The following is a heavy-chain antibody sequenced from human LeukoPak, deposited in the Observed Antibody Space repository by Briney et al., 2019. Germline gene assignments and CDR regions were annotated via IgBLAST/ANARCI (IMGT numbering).Heavy chain of an antibody. V-gene: IGHV6-1*01. J-gene: IGHJ6*03. Sequence: SQTLSLTCAISGDSVSSNSAAWNWIRQSPSRGLEWLGRTYYRSKWYNDYAVSVKSRITINPGTSKNQFSLQLNSVTPEDTAVYYCARDRGYSGYDFFYYYYMDVWGKGTTVTVSS. CDR3: ARDRGYSGYDFFYYYYMDV. CDR2: TYYRSKWYN. D-gene: IGHD5-12*01. CDR1: GDSVSSNSAA.